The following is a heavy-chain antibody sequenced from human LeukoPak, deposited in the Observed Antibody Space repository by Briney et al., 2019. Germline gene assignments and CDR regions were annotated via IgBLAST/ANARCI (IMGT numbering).Heavy chain of an antibody. CDR2: MNPNSGNT. Sequence: ASVKVSCKASGYTFTSYDINWMRQATGQGLEWMGWMNPNSGNTGYAQKFQGRVTMTRNTSISTAYMELSSLRSEDTAVYYCARGVWAVAGTEYYYYGMDVWGQGTTVTVSS. J-gene: IGHJ6*02. CDR1: GYTFTSYD. D-gene: IGHD6-19*01. CDR3: ARGVWAVAGTEYYYYGMDV. V-gene: IGHV1-8*01.